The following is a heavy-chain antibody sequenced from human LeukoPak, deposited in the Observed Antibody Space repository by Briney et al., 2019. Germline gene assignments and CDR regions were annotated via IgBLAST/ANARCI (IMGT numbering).Heavy chain of an antibody. D-gene: IGHD4-11*01. CDR1: GGAFSSYA. J-gene: IGHJ6*03. CDR3: ARGPYSKQDYYMDV. Sequence: SVKVSCKASGGAFSSYAISWVRQAPGQGLEWMGGIIPIFGTANYAQKFQGRVTITADESTTTVYMELSSLRSEDTAAYYCARGPYSKQDYYMDVWGKGTTVTVSS. V-gene: IGHV1-69*01. CDR2: IIPIFGTA.